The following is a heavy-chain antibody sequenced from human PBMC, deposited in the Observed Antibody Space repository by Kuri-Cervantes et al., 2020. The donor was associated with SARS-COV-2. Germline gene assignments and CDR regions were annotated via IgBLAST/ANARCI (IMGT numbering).Heavy chain of an antibody. CDR2: INPNSGGT. CDR1: GYTFTGYY. Sequence: ASVKVSCKASGYTFTGYYMHWVRQALGQGLEWMGRINPNSGGTNYAQKFQGRVTMTRDTSISTAYMELSRLRSDDTAVYYCARALIAVAGKNYYGMDVWGQGTTVTVSS. CDR3: ARALIAVAGKNYYGMDV. D-gene: IGHD6-19*01. J-gene: IGHJ6*02. V-gene: IGHV1-2*06.